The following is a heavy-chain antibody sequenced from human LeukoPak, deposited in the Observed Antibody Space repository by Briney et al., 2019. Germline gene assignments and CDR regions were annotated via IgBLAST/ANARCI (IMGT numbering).Heavy chain of an antibody. CDR2: ISGSGGST. Sequence: GGSLRLSCAASGFTFSSYAMSWVRQAPGKGLEWVSAISGSGGSTYYADSVKGRFTISRDNSKNTLYLQMNSLRAEDTAVYYCAKGLGSRGWYYYYYMDVWGKGTTVTVSS. V-gene: IGHV3-23*01. CDR1: GFTFSSYA. CDR3: AKGLGSRGWYYYYYMDV. D-gene: IGHD6-19*01. J-gene: IGHJ6*03.